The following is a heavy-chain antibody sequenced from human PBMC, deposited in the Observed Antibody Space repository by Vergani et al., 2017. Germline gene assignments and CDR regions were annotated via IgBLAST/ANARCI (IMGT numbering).Heavy chain of an antibody. D-gene: IGHD5-18*01. V-gene: IGHV4-38-2*02. Sequence: QVQLQQWGPGLVKPSETLSLTCAVSGYSISSGYYWGWIRQPPGKGLEWIGSIYHSGSTYYNPSLKSRVTISVDTSKNQFSLKLSSVTAADTAVYYCARETTAMQFWGQGTLVTVSS. J-gene: IGHJ4*02. CDR1: GYSISSGYY. CDR2: IYHSGST. CDR3: ARETTAMQF.